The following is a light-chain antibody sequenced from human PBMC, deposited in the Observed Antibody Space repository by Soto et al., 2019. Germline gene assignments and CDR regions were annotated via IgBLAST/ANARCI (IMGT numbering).Light chain of an antibody. V-gene: IGKV3-11*01. CDR3: QQRSNWLPFT. CDR1: QSVSSY. J-gene: IGKJ3*01. CDR2: DAS. Sequence: EIVLTQSPATLSLSPGERATLSCRASQSVSSYLAWYQQKPGQAPRLLIYDASNRATGIPARFSGSGSGTDFTLTISRLEPEDFAVDYCQQRSNWLPFTFGPGTKVDIK.